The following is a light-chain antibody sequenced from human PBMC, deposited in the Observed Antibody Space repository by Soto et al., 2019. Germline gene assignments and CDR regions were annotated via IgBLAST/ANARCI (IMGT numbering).Light chain of an antibody. CDR1: QRVTRNY. J-gene: IGKJ1*01. Sequence: IVLTQSPGTLSLSPGESETHSCRVSQRVTRNYIAWYQQQPAQAPRLLLYGASSRATGIPPRFSGSGSGTDFTLTISSLEPADFAVYYCQRHGSSRPWTFGQGTKVDI. CDR2: GAS. V-gene: IGKV3-20*01. CDR3: QRHGSSRPWT.